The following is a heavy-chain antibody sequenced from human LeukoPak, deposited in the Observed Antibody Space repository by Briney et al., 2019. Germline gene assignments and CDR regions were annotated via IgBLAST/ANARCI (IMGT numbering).Heavy chain of an antibody. D-gene: IGHD3/OR15-3a*01. J-gene: IGHJ4*02. CDR2: ISDDGNNK. CDR1: GFMFRDCG. V-gene: IGHV3-30*19. Sequence: GGSLRLSCAASGFMFRDCGMHWVRQAPGKGLEWVAFISDDGNNKHYADSVKGRFTISRDNSKNTLYLQTNSLGPADTAVYYCAREVNLDWLWGTFDYWGQGTLVTVSS. CDR3: AREVNLDWLWGTFDY.